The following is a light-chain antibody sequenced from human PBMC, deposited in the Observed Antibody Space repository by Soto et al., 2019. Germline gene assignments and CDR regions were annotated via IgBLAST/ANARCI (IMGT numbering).Light chain of an antibody. J-gene: IGLJ1*01. CDR1: SWDVGGYYY. CDR2: EVS. Sequence: QSVLTQPASVSGSPGQSITISCTGTSWDVGGYYYVSWDQQLPGKAPKLMISEVSNRPSGVSNRLYGSKSGNTASLTISGLQAEEEDDYYCSSYTAGGTIFRTGTKVTVL. CDR3: SSYTAGGTI. V-gene: IGLV2-14*01.